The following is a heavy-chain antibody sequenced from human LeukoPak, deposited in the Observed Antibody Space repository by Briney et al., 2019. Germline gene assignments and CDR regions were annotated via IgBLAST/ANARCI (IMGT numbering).Heavy chain of an antibody. Sequence: EASVKVSCKASGYTFTGYYMHWVRQAPGQGLEWMGWINPNSGGTNYAQKFQGRVTMTRDASISTAYMELSSLRSEDTAVYYCARELALTYYYDSSGFKGFDYWGQGTLVTVSS. CDR2: INPNSGGT. CDR1: GYTFTGYY. D-gene: IGHD3-22*01. CDR3: ARELALTYYYDSSGFKGFDY. J-gene: IGHJ4*02. V-gene: IGHV1-2*02.